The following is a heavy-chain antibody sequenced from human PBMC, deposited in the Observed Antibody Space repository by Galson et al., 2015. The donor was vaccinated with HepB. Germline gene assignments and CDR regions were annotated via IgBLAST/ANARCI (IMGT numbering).Heavy chain of an antibody. CDR2: INHSGST. CDR3: ARGGPGYDGAFDI. CDR1: GGYFSAYF. D-gene: IGHD5-12*01. Sequence: SETLSLTCAVHGGYFSAYFWTWIRQPPGKGLEWIGEINHSGSTNYNPSLKSRLTLSVDTSKNLFSLQLTSVTAADTAVHFCARGGPGYDGAFDIWGQGTMVTASS. J-gene: IGHJ3*02. V-gene: IGHV4-34*01.